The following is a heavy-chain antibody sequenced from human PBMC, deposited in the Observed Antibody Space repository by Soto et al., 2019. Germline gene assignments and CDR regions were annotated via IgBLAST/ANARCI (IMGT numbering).Heavy chain of an antibody. J-gene: IGHJ5*02. CDR3: AREGIVATIGAANWFDP. Sequence: SETLSLTCTVSGGSISSGGYYWSWIRQHPGKGLEWIGYIYYSGSTYYNPSLKSRVTISVDTSKNQFSLKLSSVTAADTAVYYCAREGIVATIGAANWFDPWGQGTLVTVSS. CDR2: IYYSGST. CDR1: GGSISSGGYY. V-gene: IGHV4-31*03. D-gene: IGHD5-12*01.